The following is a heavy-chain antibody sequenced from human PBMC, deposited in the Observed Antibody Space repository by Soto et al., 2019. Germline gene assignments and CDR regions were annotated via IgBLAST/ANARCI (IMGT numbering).Heavy chain of an antibody. Sequence: GGSLRLSCAASGFTFNTFWMSWVRQSPGKGLEWVANIKHDGSETYYADSVKGRFTISRDNAKNSLFLQMNTLRTEDTAVYYCAKDSWYFDLWSQGSQVTVSS. CDR2: IKHDGSET. D-gene: IGHD6-13*01. J-gene: IGHJ4*02. V-gene: IGHV3-7*03. CDR3: AKDSWYFDL. CDR1: GFTFNTFW.